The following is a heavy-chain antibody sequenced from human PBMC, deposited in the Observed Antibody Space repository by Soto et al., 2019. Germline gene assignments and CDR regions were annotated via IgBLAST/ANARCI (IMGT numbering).Heavy chain of an antibody. D-gene: IGHD6-19*01. V-gene: IGHV4-61*01. CDR1: GDSVSSGSFY. J-gene: IGHJ4*02. CDR2: VYYSGST. CDR3: EGVRDRTSGSAL. Sequence: PETLSLPCTVSGDSVSSGSFYWSWIRQPPGKGLEWIGYVYYSGSTSYNPSLKSRVPISRDTSKNQFSLDFNSVTLADTAVNYGEGVRDRTSGSALGGKGTGVPVSS.